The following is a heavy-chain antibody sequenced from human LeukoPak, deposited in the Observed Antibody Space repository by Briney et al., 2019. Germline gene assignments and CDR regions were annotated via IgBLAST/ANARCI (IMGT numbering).Heavy chain of an antibody. CDR2: ISTGRSYI. CDR3: AELGITMIGGV. D-gene: IGHD3-10*02. Sequence: PGGSLRLSCVVSGFTFSTYNMNWVRQAPGKGLEWVSSISTGRSYIYYADSVTGRFTISRDNAKNSLYLQMNSLRAEDTAVYYCAELGITMIGGVWGKGTTVTISS. CDR1: GFTFSTYN. J-gene: IGHJ6*04. V-gene: IGHV3-21*01.